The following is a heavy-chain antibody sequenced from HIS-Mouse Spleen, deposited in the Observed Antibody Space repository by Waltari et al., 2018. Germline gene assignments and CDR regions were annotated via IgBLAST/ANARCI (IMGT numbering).Heavy chain of an antibody. D-gene: IGHD1-26*01. CDR2: INHSGST. J-gene: IGHJ4*02. V-gene: IGHV4-34*01. Sequence: QVQLQQWGAGLLKPSETLSLTCAVYGGSFSGYYWSWIRQPPGKGLEGIGEINHSGSTNYNPSLKSRVTISVDTSKNQFSLKLSSVTAADTAVYYCARISSGSYLDYWGQGTLVTVSS. CDR1: GGSFSGYY. CDR3: ARISSGSYLDY.